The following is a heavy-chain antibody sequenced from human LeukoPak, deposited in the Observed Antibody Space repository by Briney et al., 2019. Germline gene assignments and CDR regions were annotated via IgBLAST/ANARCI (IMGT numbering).Heavy chain of an antibody. Sequence: SETLSLTCTVSGGSISSSSYYWGWLRQPPGKGLEWIGSIYYSGSTYYNPSLKSRVTISVDTSKNQFSLKLSSVTAADTAVYYCARRSRHGGEYYYYMDVWGKGTTVTVSS. CDR3: ARRSRHGGEYYYYMDV. D-gene: IGHD6-25*01. CDR1: GGSISSSSYY. CDR2: IYYSGST. J-gene: IGHJ6*03. V-gene: IGHV4-39*07.